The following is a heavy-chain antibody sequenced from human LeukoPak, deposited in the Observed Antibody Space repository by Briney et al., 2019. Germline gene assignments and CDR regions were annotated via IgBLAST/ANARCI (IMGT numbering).Heavy chain of an antibody. Sequence: PSQTLSLTCTVSGGSISSGSYYWSWIRQPAGKGLEWIGRIYTSGSTNYNPSLKSRVTISVDTSKNQFSLKLSSVTAADTAVYYCARGDYDFWSGPLDYWGQGTLVTVSS. CDR3: ARGDYDFWSGPLDY. CDR2: IYTSGST. J-gene: IGHJ4*02. CDR1: GGSISSGSYY. D-gene: IGHD3-3*01. V-gene: IGHV4-61*02.